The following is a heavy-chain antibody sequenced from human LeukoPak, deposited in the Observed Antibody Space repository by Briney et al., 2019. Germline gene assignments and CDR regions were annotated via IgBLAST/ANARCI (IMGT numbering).Heavy chain of an antibody. CDR1: GGSISSYY. CDR2: IYYSGST. Sequence: PSETLSLTCTVSGGSISSYYWSWIRQPPGKGLEWIGYIYYSGSTNYNPSLKSRVTISVDTSKNQFSLKLSSVTAADTAVYYCARAVGYGGTLIDYWAQGTLVTVSS. D-gene: IGHD4-23*01. CDR3: ARAVGYGGTLIDY. J-gene: IGHJ4*02. V-gene: IGHV4-59*01.